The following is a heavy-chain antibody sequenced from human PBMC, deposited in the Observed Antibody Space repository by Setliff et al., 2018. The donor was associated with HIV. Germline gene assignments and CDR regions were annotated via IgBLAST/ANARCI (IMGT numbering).Heavy chain of an antibody. J-gene: IGHJ4*02. Sequence: GGSLILSCAASGLTFDDFAMHWVRQSPGKGLEWVGLINWDGESTYYADSVKGRFVISRDNSENSLYLQMNSLRPEDTAFYYCATAYGTGTYFPSPAEHWGLGTLVTVS. CDR2: INWDGEST. D-gene: IGHD3-10*01. CDR1: GLTFDDFA. V-gene: IGHV3-43D*03. CDR3: ATAYGTGTYFPSPAEH.